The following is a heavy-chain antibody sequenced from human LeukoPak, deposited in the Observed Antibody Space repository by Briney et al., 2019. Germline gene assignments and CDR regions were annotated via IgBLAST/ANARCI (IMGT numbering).Heavy chain of an antibody. Sequence: GGSLRLSSAASGFTFSSYGMHWVRPAPGKGLEWVAVISYDGSNKYYADSVKGRFTISRDNSKNTLYLQMNSLRAEDTAVYYCARGGYDCSSASCLHFDYWGQGTLVTVSS. J-gene: IGHJ4*02. D-gene: IGHD2-2*01. CDR3: ARGGYDCSSASCLHFDY. CDR1: GFTFSSYG. CDR2: ISYDGSNK. V-gene: IGHV3-30*03.